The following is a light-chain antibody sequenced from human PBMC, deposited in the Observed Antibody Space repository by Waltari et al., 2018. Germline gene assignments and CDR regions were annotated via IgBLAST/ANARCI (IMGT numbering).Light chain of an antibody. CDR1: QTISYSY. Sequence: EIVLTQSPGTLSLSPGERATLSCRASQTISYSYLAWYQQKPGQAPRLLISATSSRATAIPYRFSGSGSGTDFTLTISRLEPEDFAVYFCQHYANSPPTFGQGTKVEIK. CDR2: ATS. V-gene: IGKV3-20*01. CDR3: QHYANSPPT. J-gene: IGKJ1*01.